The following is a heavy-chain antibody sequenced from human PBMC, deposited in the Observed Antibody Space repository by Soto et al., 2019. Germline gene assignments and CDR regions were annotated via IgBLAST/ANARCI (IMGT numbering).Heavy chain of an antibody. CDR1: GVSISSGGYY. CDR2: IYYSGST. V-gene: IGHV4-31*03. D-gene: IGHD2-15*01. Sequence: PSETLSLTCTVSGVSISSGGYYWSWIRQHPGKGLEWIGYIYYSGSTYYNPSLKSRVTISVDTSKNQFSLKLSSVTAADTAVYYCARGCSGGSCYPFDYWGQGTLVTVSS. J-gene: IGHJ4*02. CDR3: ARGCSGGSCYPFDY.